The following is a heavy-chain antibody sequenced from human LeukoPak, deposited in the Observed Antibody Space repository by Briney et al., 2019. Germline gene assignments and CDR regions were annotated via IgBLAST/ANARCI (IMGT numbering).Heavy chain of an antibody. V-gene: IGHV4-34*01. CDR2: INHSGST. J-gene: IGHJ5*02. CDR3: ARDSSPYYDILTGYYTFNWFDP. CDR1: GGSFSGYY. Sequence: PSETLSLTCAVYGGSFSGYYWSWIRQPPGKGLEWIGEINHSGSTNYNPSLKSRVTISVDTSKNQFSLKLSSVTAAGTAVYYCARDSSPYYDILTGYYTFNWFDPWGQGTLVTVSS. D-gene: IGHD3-9*01.